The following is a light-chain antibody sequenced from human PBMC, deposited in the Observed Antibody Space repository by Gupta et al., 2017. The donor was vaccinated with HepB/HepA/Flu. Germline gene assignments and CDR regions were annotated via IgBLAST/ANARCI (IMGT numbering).Light chain of an antibody. V-gene: IGLV3-21*03. CDR2: DDT. J-gene: IGLJ2*01. CDR3: QVWDTTPDHHVV. Sequence: SSVPTPTPSVSVAPAKTATISCGGKNTGFKDVDWYQQKSGQAPLLVLYDDTDRRSGIPERFSGSNTGDTATLSISRGEAGDEADYYCQVWDTTPDHHVVFGGGTKLSVL. CDR1: NTGFKD.